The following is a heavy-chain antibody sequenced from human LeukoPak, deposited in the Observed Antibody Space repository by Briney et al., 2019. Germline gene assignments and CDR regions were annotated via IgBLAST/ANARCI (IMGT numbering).Heavy chain of an antibody. CDR1: GGSFSGYY. J-gene: IGHJ4*02. D-gene: IGHD6-19*01. Sequence: SETLSLTCAVYGGSFSGYYWSWIRQPPGKGLEWIGEINHSGSTNYNPSLKSRVTISVDTSKNQLSLKLSSVTAADTAVYYCARGRIRRVAGTGIGVYFDYWGQGTLVTVSS. V-gene: IGHV4-34*01. CDR2: INHSGST. CDR3: ARGRIRRVAGTGIGVYFDY.